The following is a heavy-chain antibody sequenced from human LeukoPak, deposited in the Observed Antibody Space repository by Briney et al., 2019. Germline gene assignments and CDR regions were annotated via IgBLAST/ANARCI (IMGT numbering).Heavy chain of an antibody. J-gene: IGHJ3*02. CDR3: ARDNAGYCSGGSCYPRGYAFDI. V-gene: IGHV3-48*03. CDR2: ISSSGSTI. Sequence: GGSVRLSCTASGFTFSSYEMNWLRQAPGKGLEGVSYISSSGSTIYYADSVKGRFTISRDNAKNSLYLQMNSLRAEDTAVYYCARDNAGYCSGGSCYPRGYAFDIWGQGTMVTVSS. CDR1: GFTFSSYE. D-gene: IGHD2-15*01.